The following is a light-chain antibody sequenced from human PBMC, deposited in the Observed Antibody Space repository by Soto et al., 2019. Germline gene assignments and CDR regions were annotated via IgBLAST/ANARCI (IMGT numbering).Light chain of an antibody. CDR1: SSNIGNNY. V-gene: IGLV1-51*01. CDR2: DNN. CDR3: ATWDDSLAAEV. J-gene: IGLJ2*01. Sequence: QSVLTQPPSVSAAPGQKVTIFCSGRSSNIGNNYVSWYQQLPGTAPKLLIYDNNKRPSGIPDRFSGSKSGTSGTLDITGLQTGDEADYYCATWDDSLAAEVFGAGTKLTVL.